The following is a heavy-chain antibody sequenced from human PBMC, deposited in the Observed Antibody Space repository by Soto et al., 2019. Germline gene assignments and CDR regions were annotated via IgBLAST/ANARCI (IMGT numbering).Heavy chain of an antibody. CDR2: INSDGSDT. J-gene: IGHJ6*02. D-gene: IGHD3-10*01. V-gene: IGHV3-74*01. CDR1: GFSFSDFW. Sequence: EVQLVESGGGLVQPGGSLRLSCAASGFSFSDFWMHWVRQAPGKGLVWVSRINSDGSDTIYADSVKGRFTISRDNAKNTVYLQMNSLRAEDTAVYYCARDLGYGSGTFIGTNSYYYYYAMDVWGQGTTVTVSS. CDR3: ARDLGYGSGTFIGTNSYYYYYAMDV.